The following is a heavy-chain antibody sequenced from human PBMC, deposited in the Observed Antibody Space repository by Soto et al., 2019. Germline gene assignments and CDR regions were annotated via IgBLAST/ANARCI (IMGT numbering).Heavy chain of an antibody. CDR2: IYYSGST. D-gene: IGHD3-22*01. V-gene: IGHV4-59*01. CDR1: GGSFSGYY. J-gene: IGHJ3*01. Sequence: SETLSLTCAVYGGSFSGYYWSWIRQPPGKGLEWIGYIYYSGSTNYNPSLKSRVTISVDTSKNQFSLKLSSVTAADTAVYYCARGNTMIVVALWGQGTMVTVS. CDR3: ARGNTMIVVAL.